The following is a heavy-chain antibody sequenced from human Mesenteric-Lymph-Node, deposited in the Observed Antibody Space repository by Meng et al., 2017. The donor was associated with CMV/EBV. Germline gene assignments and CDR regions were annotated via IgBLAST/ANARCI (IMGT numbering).Heavy chain of an antibody. V-gene: IGHV3-7*01. CDR1: GFTFSSYW. D-gene: IGHD3-3*01. Sequence: GESLKISCAASGFTFSSYWMHWVRQAPGKGLEWVANIKQDGSEKYYVDSVKGRFTISRDNAKNSLYLQMNSLRAEDTAVYYCAREAGSPTYYDFWSGLNYFDYWGQGTLVTVSS. CDR2: IKQDGSEK. CDR3: AREAGSPTYYDFWSGLNYFDY. J-gene: IGHJ4*02.